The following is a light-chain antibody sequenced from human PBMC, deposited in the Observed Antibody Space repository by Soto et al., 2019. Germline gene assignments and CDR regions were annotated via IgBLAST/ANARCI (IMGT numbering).Light chain of an antibody. CDR1: QSVSRD. V-gene: IGKV3-11*01. CDR2: DAS. Sequence: DIVLTQSPATLSLSPGERATLSCRASQSVSRDFAWYQQKPGQAPRLLIYDASNRATGIPARFSGSGSGTDFTLTINSLQPEDLAVYYCQHRHNFGPGTKVDFK. J-gene: IGKJ3*01. CDR3: QHRHN.